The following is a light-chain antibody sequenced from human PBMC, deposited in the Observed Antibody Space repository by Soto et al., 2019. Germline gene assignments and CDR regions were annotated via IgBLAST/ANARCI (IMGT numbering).Light chain of an antibody. CDR3: QQCYMTPFT. CDR2: WAS. Sequence: DIVMTQSPDSLAVSLGERATINCKSSQSVLYSSNNKNFLVWYQQKPGQPPKLLIYWASTRESGVPDRFSGSGSGTDFTLTISSLQAEDVAVYYCQQCYMTPFTFGPGTKLDIK. J-gene: IGKJ3*01. V-gene: IGKV4-1*01. CDR1: QSVLYSSNNKNF.